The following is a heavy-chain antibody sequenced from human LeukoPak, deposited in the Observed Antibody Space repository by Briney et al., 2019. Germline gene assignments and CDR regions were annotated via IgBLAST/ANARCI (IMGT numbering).Heavy chain of an antibody. D-gene: IGHD5/OR15-5a*01. CDR3: TTDPLRFSRYYFDF. V-gene: IGHV3-15*01. CDR2: IKSETDGGTT. CDR1: GFTFSKTW. Sequence: GGSLRLSCAASGFTFSKTWMNWVRQAPGKGLEWVGRIKSETDGGTTDYAAPVKGRFTISRDDSKYTLYLQMNSLKTDDTAVYFCTTDPLRFSRYYFDFWGQGTLVTVST. J-gene: IGHJ4*02.